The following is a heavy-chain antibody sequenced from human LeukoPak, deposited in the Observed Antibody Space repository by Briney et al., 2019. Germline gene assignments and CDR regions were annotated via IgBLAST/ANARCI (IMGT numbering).Heavy chain of an antibody. D-gene: IGHD3-22*01. J-gene: IGHJ4*02. V-gene: IGHV1-46*01. Sequence: ASVKVSCKASGYTFTGYYMHWVRQAPGQGLEWMGIINPSGGSTSYAQKFQGRVTMTRDTSTSTVYMELSSLRSEDTAVYYCARAVYSYYYDSSGSDFDYWGQGTLVTVSS. CDR3: ARAVYSYYYDSSGSDFDY. CDR2: INPSGGST. CDR1: GYTFTGYY.